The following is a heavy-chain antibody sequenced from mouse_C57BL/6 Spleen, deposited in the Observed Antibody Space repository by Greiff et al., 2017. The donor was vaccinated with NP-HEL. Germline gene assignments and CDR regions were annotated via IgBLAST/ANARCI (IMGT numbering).Heavy chain of an antibody. Sequence: VQLQQPGAELVMPGASVKLSCKASGYTFTSYWMHWVKQRPGQGLEWIGEIDPSDSYTNYNQKFKGKSTLTVDKSSSTAYMQLSSLTSEDSAVYYCARVTTVVASYYAMDYWGQGTSVTVSS. CDR1: GYTFTSYW. J-gene: IGHJ4*01. CDR3: ARVTTVVASYYAMDY. D-gene: IGHD1-1*01. CDR2: IDPSDSYT. V-gene: IGHV1-69*01.